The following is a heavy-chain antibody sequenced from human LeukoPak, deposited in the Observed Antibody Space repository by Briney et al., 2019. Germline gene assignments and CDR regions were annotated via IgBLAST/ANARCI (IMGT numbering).Heavy chain of an antibody. J-gene: IGHJ3*02. CDR2: IDPSDSYT. Sequence: GESLKISCKGSGYSFTSYWISWVRQMPGKGLEWMGRIDPSDSYTNYSPSFQGHVTISADKSISTAYLQWSSLKASDTAMYYCARVVVPAATDAFDIWGQGTMVTVPS. CDR3: ARVVVPAATDAFDI. V-gene: IGHV5-10-1*01. D-gene: IGHD2-2*01. CDR1: GYSFTSYW.